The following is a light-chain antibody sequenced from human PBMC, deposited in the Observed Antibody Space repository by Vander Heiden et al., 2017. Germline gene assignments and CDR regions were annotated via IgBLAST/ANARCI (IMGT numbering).Light chain of an antibody. CDR2: RDS. CDR1: NIGSKN. Sequence: SYELTQPLSVSVALGQTARITCGGKNIGSKNVHWYQQKPGQARVLVIYRDSNRPSGIPERFSGSNSGNTATLTISRAQAGDEADYYCQVWDSSTGGVFGGGTKLTVL. V-gene: IGLV3-9*01. CDR3: QVWDSSTGGV. J-gene: IGLJ2*01.